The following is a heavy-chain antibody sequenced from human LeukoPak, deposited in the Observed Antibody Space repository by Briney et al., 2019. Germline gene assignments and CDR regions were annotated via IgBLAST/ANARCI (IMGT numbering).Heavy chain of an antibody. CDR1: GYTFTNYY. V-gene: IGHV1-46*01. CDR3: ARDLRFGEWKVQV. J-gene: IGHJ3*01. D-gene: IGHD3-10*01. CDR2: INPSGGST. Sequence: GASVTVSCKASGYTFTNYYMHWVRQAPGQGREWMGIINPSGGSTSYAQKFQGRVTMTRDTSTSTVYMELSSLRSEDTAVYYCARDLRFGEWKVQVWGQGTMVTVSS.